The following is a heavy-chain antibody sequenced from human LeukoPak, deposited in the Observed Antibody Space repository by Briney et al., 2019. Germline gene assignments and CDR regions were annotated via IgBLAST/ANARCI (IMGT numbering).Heavy chain of an antibody. J-gene: IGHJ3*02. CDR1: GGSISSGDNS. Sequence: SQTLSLTCAVSGGSISSGDNSWNWLRQPPGKGLEWIGEINHSGSTNYNPSLKSRVTISVDTSKNQFSLKLSSVTAADTAVYYCASLWPYQLSAFDIWGQGTMVTVSS. V-gene: IGHV4-30-2*01. D-gene: IGHD2-2*01. CDR3: ASLWPYQLSAFDI. CDR2: INHSGST.